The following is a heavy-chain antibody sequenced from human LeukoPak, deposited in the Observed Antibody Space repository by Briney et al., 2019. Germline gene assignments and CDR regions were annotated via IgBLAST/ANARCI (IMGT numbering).Heavy chain of an antibody. CDR2: TPYHGVSR. V-gene: IGHV3-30*02. CDR1: GFIFGSYG. CDR3: AKDRHGDYTSDY. J-gene: IGHJ4*02. Sequence: PGGSLRLSCAASGFIFGSYGMHWVRQAPVKGLEWVAFTPYHGVSRYYTESVKGRFTISRDNPKSTLYLQMNSLRIEDTAAYYCAKDRHGDYTSDYWGQGTLVIVSS. D-gene: IGHD4-17*01.